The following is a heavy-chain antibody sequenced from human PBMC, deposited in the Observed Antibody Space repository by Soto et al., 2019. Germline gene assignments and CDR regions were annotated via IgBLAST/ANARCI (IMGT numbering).Heavy chain of an antibody. CDR3: ARNGGCDSPLGGMYV. CDR2: IYHSGST. D-gene: IGHD2-21*02. CDR1: GVSISNCNL. V-gene: IGHV4-4*02. Sequence: QVQLQESGPGLVKPSGTLSLTCAVSGVSISNCNLWSWVRQPQGMGLEWIGEIYHSGSTNYNPSLKSRFTISVDKSKNQFSLKLSSVTAADTAVYYCARNGGCDSPLGGMYVWGQGTTVTVSS. J-gene: IGHJ6*02.